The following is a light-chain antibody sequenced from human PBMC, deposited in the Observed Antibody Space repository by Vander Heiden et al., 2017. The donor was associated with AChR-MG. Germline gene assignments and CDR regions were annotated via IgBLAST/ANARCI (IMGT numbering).Light chain of an antibody. Sequence: EIVMTQSPATLSVSPGERATLSCRASQRVSSSLAWYQQKPGQAPRLLIYGASTRATGIPARFSGSGSGTEFTLTISSLQSEDFAVYYCQQYNNWPLFTFGQGTKLEI. CDR2: GAS. CDR3: QQYNNWPLFT. J-gene: IGKJ2*01. V-gene: IGKV3-15*01. CDR1: QRVSSS.